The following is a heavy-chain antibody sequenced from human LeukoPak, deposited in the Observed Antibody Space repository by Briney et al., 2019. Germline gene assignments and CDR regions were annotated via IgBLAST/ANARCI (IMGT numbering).Heavy chain of an antibody. CDR1: GGSISSSGYY. CDR2: IYDSGST. CDR3: ARHEYSGSYYGLSWFDP. Sequence: SETLSLTCTVSGGSISSSGYYWGWIRQPPGKGLEWIASIYDSGSTYYNPSLKRRVTISVATSKNQLSLKLSSLTAADTAVYYCARHEYSGSYYGLSWFDPWGQGTLVTVSS. V-gene: IGHV4-39*01. D-gene: IGHD1-26*01. J-gene: IGHJ5*02.